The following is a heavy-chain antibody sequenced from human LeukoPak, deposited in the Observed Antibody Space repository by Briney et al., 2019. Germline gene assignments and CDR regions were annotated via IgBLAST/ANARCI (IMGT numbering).Heavy chain of an antibody. CDR1: GGSISSYY. V-gene: IGHV4-59*12. J-gene: IGHJ4*02. Sequence: PSETLSLTCSVSGGSISSYYWSWIRQPPGKGLEWIGEIYHSGSTNYNPSLKSRVTISVDKSKNQFSLKLSSVTAADTAVYYCAREARSGYYDSSGTYVYWGQGTLVTVSS. D-gene: IGHD3-22*01. CDR3: AREARSGYYDSSGTYVY. CDR2: IYHSGST.